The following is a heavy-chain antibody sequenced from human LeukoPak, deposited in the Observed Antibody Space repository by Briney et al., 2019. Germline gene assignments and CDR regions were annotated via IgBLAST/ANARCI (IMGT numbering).Heavy chain of an antibody. CDR1: GFTFSSYS. J-gene: IGHJ5*02. Sequence: GGSLRLSCAASGFTFSSYSMNWVRQAPGKGLEWVSSISSSSSYIYYADSVKGRFTISRDNAKNSLYLQMNSLRAEDTAVYYCASFTGYSSSCIDPWGQGTLVTVSS. D-gene: IGHD6-13*01. V-gene: IGHV3-21*01. CDR3: ASFTGYSSSCIDP. CDR2: ISSSSSYI.